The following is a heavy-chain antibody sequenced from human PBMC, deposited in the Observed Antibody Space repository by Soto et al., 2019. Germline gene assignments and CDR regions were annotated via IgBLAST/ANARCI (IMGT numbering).Heavy chain of an antibody. D-gene: IGHD2-15*01. Sequence: EVQLLESGGGLVQPGGSLRLSCAASGFTFSSYAMSWVRQAPGKGLEWVSAISGSGGSTYYADSVKGRFTISRDNSKNTLYLQMNSLRADDTAVYYCATLRQRGCSCYDYWGQGTLVTVSS. V-gene: IGHV3-23*01. CDR2: ISGSGGST. CDR3: ATLRQRGCSCYDY. J-gene: IGHJ4*02. CDR1: GFTFSSYA.